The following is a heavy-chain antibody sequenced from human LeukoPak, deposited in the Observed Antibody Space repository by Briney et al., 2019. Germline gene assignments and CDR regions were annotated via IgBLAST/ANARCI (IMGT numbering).Heavy chain of an antibody. V-gene: IGHV3-23*01. CDR2: ISGSGGST. CDR3: AKDYILGGYSYGYPAFGDY. D-gene: IGHD5-18*01. CDR1: GFTFSRYA. J-gene: IGHJ4*02. Sequence: PGGSLRLFCAASGFTFSRYAMSWVRQAPGKGLEWVSAISGSGGSTYYADSVKGRFTISRDNSKNTLYLQMNSLRAEDTAVYYCAKDYILGGYSYGYPAFGDYWGQGTLVTVSS.